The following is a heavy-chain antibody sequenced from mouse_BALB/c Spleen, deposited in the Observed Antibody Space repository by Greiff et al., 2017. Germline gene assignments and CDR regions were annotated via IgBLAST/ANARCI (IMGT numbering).Heavy chain of an antibody. CDR1: GYTFTSYY. Sequence: QLQESGPELVKPGASVRISCKASGYTFTSYYIHWVKQRPGQGLEWIGWIYPGNVNTKYNEKFKGKATLTADKSSSTAYMQLSSLTSEDSAVYFCARKYFDYWGQGTTLTVSS. CDR2: IYPGNVNT. J-gene: IGHJ2*01. CDR3: ARKYFDY. V-gene: IGHV1S56*01.